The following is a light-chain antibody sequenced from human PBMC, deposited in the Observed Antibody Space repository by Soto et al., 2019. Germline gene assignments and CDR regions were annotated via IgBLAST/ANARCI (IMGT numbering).Light chain of an antibody. CDR3: QQDYNWYT. J-gene: IGKJ2*01. CDR1: LSVSSSF. V-gene: IGKV3D-7*01. Sequence: PGERVTLSCRASLSVSSSFLTWYQQKPGQAPRLLIYGASTMATGIPARFSGSASGTDFTLTISSLQPEDFAVYYCQQDYNWYTFGQGTKLKIK. CDR2: GAS.